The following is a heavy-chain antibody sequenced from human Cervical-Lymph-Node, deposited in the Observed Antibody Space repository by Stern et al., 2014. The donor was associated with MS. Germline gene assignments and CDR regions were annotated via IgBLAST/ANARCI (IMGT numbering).Heavy chain of an antibody. V-gene: IGHV1-69*01. CDR3: ALSSETSDRWYSLGYDL. Sequence: VQLVQSVAEVTKPGTSVKVSCKASGGTFSKFPSSWVRQAPGQGLEWMGGFFPVFRTPTYAQEFRGRATITADVSTSTVYMEMSSLRSDDTAVYYCALSSETSDRWYSLGYDLWGQGTLVTVSS. D-gene: IGHD6-13*01. J-gene: IGHJ5*02. CDR2: FFPVFRTP. CDR1: GGTFSKFP.